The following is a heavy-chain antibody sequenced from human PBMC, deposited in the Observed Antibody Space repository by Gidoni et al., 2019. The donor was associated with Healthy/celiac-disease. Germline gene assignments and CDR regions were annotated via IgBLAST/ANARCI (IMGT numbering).Heavy chain of an antibody. Sequence: EVQLLESGGVVVQPGGSLRLSCAASGFTYDDYTMHWVRQSPGKGLEWVSLIRWDGYSTYYADSVKGRFTISRDDSKNSLYLQMNSLRTEDTALYYCTKAARSGSYLYYFDYWGQGTLVTVSS. V-gene: IGHV3-43*01. CDR2: IRWDGYST. CDR1: GFTYDDYT. CDR3: TKAARSGSYLYYFDY. J-gene: IGHJ4*02. D-gene: IGHD1-26*01.